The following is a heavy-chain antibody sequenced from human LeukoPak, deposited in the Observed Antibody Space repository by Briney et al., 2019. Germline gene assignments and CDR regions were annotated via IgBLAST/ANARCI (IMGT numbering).Heavy chain of an antibody. V-gene: IGHV3-30-3*01. Sequence: GRSLRVSCAASGFTFSSYAMHWVRQAPGKGLEWVAVISYDRNNKCYADSVKRRFTISRDNSKNTLYLQMNSLRAENAAGYDCSRGYSMRAGWGQGTLVTVS. J-gene: IGHJ4*02. CDR3: SRGYSMRAG. CDR2: ISYDRNNK. D-gene: IGHD6-13*01. CDR1: GFTFSSYA.